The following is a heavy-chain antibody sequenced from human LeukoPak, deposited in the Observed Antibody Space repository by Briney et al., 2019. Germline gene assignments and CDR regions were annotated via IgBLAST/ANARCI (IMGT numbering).Heavy chain of an antibody. CDR2: IYYSGST. V-gene: IGHV4-31*03. J-gene: IGHJ4*02. CDR1: GGSLSSGGYY. Sequence: SSETLSLTCTVSGGSLSSGGYYWSWIRQHPGKGLEWIGYIYYSGSTNYNPSLKSRVTISVDMSKNQFSLKLSSVTAADTPVYYCARIGYFDSSGYSAFDYWGQGTLVTVSS. D-gene: IGHD3-22*01. CDR3: ARIGYFDSSGYSAFDY.